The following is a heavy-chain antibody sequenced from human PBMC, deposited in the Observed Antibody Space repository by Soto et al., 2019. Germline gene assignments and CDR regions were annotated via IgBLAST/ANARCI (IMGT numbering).Heavy chain of an antibody. V-gene: IGHV1-69*06. CDR2: IIPMYDSA. J-gene: IGHJ4*02. Sequence: QVQLVQSGAELKKPGSSVNVSCAASGGTFKTYTINWVRQAPGQGLEWIGQIIPMYDSADYAQRFQGRVTMSADKSTNIAYMELSGPRSEDTDLYYCATWRTYSGSYCFDYWGQGTLVSVSS. CDR1: GGTFKTYT. D-gene: IGHD1-26*01. CDR3: ATWRTYSGSYCFDY.